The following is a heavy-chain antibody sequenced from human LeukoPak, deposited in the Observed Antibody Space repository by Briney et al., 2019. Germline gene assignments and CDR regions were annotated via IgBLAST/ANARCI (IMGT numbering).Heavy chain of an antibody. Sequence: GGSLRLSCAASGFTFSSYEMNWVRQAPGKGLEWVSYISSSGSTIYYADSVKGRFTISRDNAKNSLYLQMNSLRAEDTALYYCARRDYGDYTDTLDYWGQGTLVTVSS. J-gene: IGHJ4*02. V-gene: IGHV3-48*03. CDR3: ARRDYGDYTDTLDY. CDR2: ISSSGSTI. D-gene: IGHD4-17*01. CDR1: GFTFSSYE.